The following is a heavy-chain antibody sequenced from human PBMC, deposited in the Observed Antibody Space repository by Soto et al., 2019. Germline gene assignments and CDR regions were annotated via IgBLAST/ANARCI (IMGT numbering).Heavy chain of an antibody. CDR3: ARDVQYWWDYATGGYDF. V-gene: IGHV1-18*04. D-gene: IGHD2-8*02. CDR1: GYSFVSHG. J-gene: IGHJ4*02. CDR2: IGPYKGGI. Sequence: ASVKVSCKASGYSFVSHGISWVRQAPGQGLEWMAWIGPYKGGIIYAQKFQGRVTVTADTSTSLAYMELRNLGPDDTAMYYCARDVQYWWDYATGGYDFWGQGTLVTVSS.